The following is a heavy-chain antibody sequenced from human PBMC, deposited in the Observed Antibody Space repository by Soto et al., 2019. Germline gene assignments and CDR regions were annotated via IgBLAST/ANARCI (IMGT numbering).Heavy chain of an antibody. V-gene: IGHV4-34*01. CDR1: GGSFSGYY. CDR3: ARDFAYFDS. J-gene: IGHJ4*02. D-gene: IGHD3-3*01. Sequence: SETLSLTCAVYGGSFSGYYWSWIRQPPGKGLEWIGEINHSGSTNYNPSLKSRVTISVDTSKNQFSLKLSSVTAADTAVYYCARDFAYFDSWGQGTLVTV. CDR2: INHSGST.